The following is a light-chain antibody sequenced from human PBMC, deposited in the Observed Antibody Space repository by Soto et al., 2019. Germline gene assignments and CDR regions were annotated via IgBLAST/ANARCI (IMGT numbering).Light chain of an antibody. CDR1: RSLVHSDGNIY. CDR2: QVS. Sequence: DVVLTQSPLFLSVTLGQPASISCGSSRSLVHSDGNIYLIWFQQRPGQSPRRLIYQVSNRDSGVPDRFSGSGSVTDFTLKISRVEAEDVGVYYCLQATHWPHTFGQGTKVDIK. CDR3: LQATHWPHT. J-gene: IGKJ2*01. V-gene: IGKV2-30*02.